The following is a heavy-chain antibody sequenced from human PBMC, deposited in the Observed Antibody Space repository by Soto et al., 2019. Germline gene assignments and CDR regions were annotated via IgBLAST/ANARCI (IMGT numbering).Heavy chain of an antibody. J-gene: IGHJ5*02. D-gene: IGHD1-26*01. CDR2: ISYDGSNK. CDR1: GFTFSSYG. V-gene: IGHV3-30*18. Sequence: PGGSLRLSCAASGFTFSSYGMHWVRQAPGKGLEWVAVISYDGSNKYYADSVKGRFTISRDNSKNTLYLQMNSLRAEDTAVYYCAKVNSGSYSSSWGQGTLVTVSS. CDR3: AKVNSGSYSSS.